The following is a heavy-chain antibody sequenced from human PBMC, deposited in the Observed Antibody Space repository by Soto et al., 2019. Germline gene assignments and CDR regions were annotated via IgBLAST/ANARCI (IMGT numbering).Heavy chain of an antibody. CDR1: GFTFSAFG. V-gene: IGHV3-30*18. Sequence: PGGSLRLSCEASGFTFSAFGMYWFRQAPGKGLEWVAVISFDGKTTYYGENVKGRFIISRDNSKKTMYLQMDSLRAEDTARYYCAKDDPPTSWGQGTVVTVSS. J-gene: IGHJ5*02. CDR2: ISFDGKTT. CDR3: AKDDPPTS.